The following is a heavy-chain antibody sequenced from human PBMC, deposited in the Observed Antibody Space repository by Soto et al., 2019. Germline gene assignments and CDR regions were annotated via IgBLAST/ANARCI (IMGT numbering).Heavy chain of an antibody. CDR2: ISDAAGSA. CDR1: GFTFISYA. CDR3: ARPYGGKIGDAPDL. J-gene: IGHJ3*01. V-gene: IGHV3-23*01. Sequence: GGSLRLSCVASGFTFISYAMSWVRQVPGKGLEWVSTISDAAGSAYYVDSVKGRFTISRDNSKKTLYLQMNSLRAEDSAVYYCARPYGGKIGDAPDLWGPGTMVTVSS. D-gene: IGHD4-17*01.